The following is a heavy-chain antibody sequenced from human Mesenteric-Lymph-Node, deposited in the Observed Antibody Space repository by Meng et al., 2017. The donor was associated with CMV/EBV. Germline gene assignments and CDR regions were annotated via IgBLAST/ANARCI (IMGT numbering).Heavy chain of an antibody. J-gene: IGHJ4*02. CDR3: AKSLGFGSGYDFTLGN. Sequence: GESLKISCAASGFTFSSYAMHWVRQAPGKGLEWVSSISSSSSYIYYADSVKGRFTISRDNAKNSLYLQMNSLRAEDTAVYYCAKSLGFGSGYDFTLGNWGQGTLVTVSS. D-gene: IGHD5-12*01. CDR1: GFTFSSYA. CDR2: ISSSSSYI. V-gene: IGHV3-21*01.